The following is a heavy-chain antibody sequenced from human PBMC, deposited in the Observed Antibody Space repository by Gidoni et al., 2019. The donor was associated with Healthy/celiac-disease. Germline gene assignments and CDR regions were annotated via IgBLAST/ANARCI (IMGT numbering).Heavy chain of an antibody. CDR2: IWYDGSNK. CDR1: GCTFSSYG. J-gene: IGHJ3*02. D-gene: IGHD1-26*01. Sequence: QVQLVESGGGVVQPGGSLRLCCAASGCTFSSYGMHWVRQAPGKGLGWVAVIWYDGSNKYYADSVKGRFTISRDNSKNTLYLQMNSLRAEDTAVYYCARGPREPDAFDIWGQGTMVTVSS. V-gene: IGHV3-33*01. CDR3: ARGPREPDAFDI.